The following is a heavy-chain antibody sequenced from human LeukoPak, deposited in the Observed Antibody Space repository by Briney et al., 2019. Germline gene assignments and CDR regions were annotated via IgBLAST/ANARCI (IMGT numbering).Heavy chain of an antibody. Sequence: PSETLSLTCIVSGGXMSSGSYYWGWIRQPPGKGLEWIGSIYYSGNTLYNPSLKSRVTISIDTSKNQFSLKLKSVIAADTAMYYCARPIGYTSSWPLGIWGQGTMVTVSS. V-gene: IGHV4-39*01. D-gene: IGHD6-13*01. CDR2: IYYSGNT. J-gene: IGHJ3*02. CDR3: ARPIGYTSSWPLGI. CDR1: GGXMSSGSYY.